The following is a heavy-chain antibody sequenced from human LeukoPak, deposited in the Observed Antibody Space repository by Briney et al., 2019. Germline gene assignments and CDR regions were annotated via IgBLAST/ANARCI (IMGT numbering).Heavy chain of an antibody. CDR2: IRYDGSNK. D-gene: IGHD5-18*01. CDR3: AKEQWIQLWLADY. V-gene: IGHV3-30*02. J-gene: IGHJ4*02. Sequence: PGGSLRLSCAASGFTFSSYGMHWVRQAPGKGLEWVAFIRYDGSNKYYADSVKGRFTISRDNSKNTLYLQMNSLRAEDTAVYYCAKEQWIQLWLADYWGQGTLVTVSS. CDR1: GFTFSSYG.